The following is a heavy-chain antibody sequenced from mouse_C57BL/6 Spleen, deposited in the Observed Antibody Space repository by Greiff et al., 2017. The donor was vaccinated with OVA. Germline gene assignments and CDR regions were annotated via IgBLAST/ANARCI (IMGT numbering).Heavy chain of an antibody. V-gene: IGHV1-7*01. Sequence: VKLMESGAELAKPGASVKLSCKASGYTFTSYWMHWVKQRPGQGLEWIGYINPSSGYTKYNQKFKDKATLTADKSSSTAYMQLSSLTYEDSAVYYCALYYDYDGGEVDYWGQGTTLTVSS. D-gene: IGHD2-4*01. CDR3: ALYYDYDGGEVDY. J-gene: IGHJ2*01. CDR1: GYTFTSYW. CDR2: INPSSGYT.